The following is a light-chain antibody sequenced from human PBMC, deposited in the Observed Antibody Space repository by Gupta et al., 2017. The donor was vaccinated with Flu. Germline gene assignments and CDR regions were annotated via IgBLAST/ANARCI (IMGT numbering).Light chain of an antibody. J-gene: IGLJ3*02. V-gene: IGLV2-23*02. CDR3: CSYAHSNTLV. Sequence: QSALTQPASVSGSPGQSITISCTGTRTDVGGYNYVSWYQQHPGKAPKVLIYNVNTRPAGVSNRFSGSKSDNTASLTISGLQAEDEADYFCCSYAHSNTLVFGGGTKLTVL. CDR2: NVN. CDR1: RTDVGGYNY.